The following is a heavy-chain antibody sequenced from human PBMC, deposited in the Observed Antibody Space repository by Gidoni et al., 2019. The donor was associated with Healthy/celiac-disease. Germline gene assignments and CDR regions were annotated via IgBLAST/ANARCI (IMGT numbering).Heavy chain of an antibody. Sequence: QVQLQQWGAGLLKPSETLSLTCAVYGGSFRGYYWSWIRKPPGKGLEWIGEINQSGSPNYNPSLKSRVTISVDTSKNQFSLKLSSVTAADTAVYYCARGGAGQLRGNYDILTGYGLYYYYYYGMDVWGQGTTVTVSS. CDR2: INQSGSP. J-gene: IGHJ6*02. V-gene: IGHV4-34*01. D-gene: IGHD3-9*01. CDR1: GGSFRGYY. CDR3: ARGGAGQLRGNYDILTGYGLYYYYYYGMDV.